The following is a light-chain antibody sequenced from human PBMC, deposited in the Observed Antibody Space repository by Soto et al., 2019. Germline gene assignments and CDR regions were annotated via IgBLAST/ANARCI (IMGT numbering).Light chain of an antibody. Sequence: QSVLTQPASVSGSPGQSITISCTGTSSDVGSYNLVSWYQQHPGKAPKLMIYDGSKRPSGVSNRFSGYKSGNTASLTISGLQAEDDADYYCCSYAGSTTWVFGGGTKLTVL. V-gene: IGLV2-23*01. CDR3: CSYAGSTTWV. CDR1: SSDVGSYNL. J-gene: IGLJ3*02. CDR2: DGS.